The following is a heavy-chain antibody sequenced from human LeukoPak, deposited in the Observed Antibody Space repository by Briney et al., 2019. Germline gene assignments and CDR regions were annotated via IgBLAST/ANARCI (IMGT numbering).Heavy chain of an antibody. Sequence: PGGSLRLSCAASGFTFSSYWMSWVRQAPGKGLEWVANIKQDGSEKCYVDSVKGRFTISRDNAKNSLYLQMNSLRAEDTAVYYCARDLVVYDFWSGYYGDYYYYGMDVWGQGTTVTVSS. CDR3: ARDLVVYDFWSGYYGDYYYYGMDV. J-gene: IGHJ6*02. V-gene: IGHV3-7*01. D-gene: IGHD3-3*01. CDR1: GFTFSSYW. CDR2: IKQDGSEK.